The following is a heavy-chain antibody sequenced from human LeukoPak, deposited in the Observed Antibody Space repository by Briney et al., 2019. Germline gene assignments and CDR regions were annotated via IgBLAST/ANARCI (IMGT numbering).Heavy chain of an antibody. CDR2: ISTSSSYI. CDR3: TRDEPIGVFDI. CDR1: GFTFSSYS. Sequence: GGSLRLSGAASGFTFSSYSMNWVRQAPGKGLEWVSTISTSSSYIYYEDSLKGRFTISRDNAKNSLYLQMSSLRAEDTAVYYCTRDEPIGVFDIWGQGTMVSVSS. D-gene: IGHD1-14*01. V-gene: IGHV3-21*01. J-gene: IGHJ3*02.